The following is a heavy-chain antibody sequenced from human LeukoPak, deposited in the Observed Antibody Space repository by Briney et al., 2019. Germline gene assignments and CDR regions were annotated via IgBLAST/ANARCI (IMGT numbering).Heavy chain of an antibody. CDR1: GGSFSGYY. J-gene: IGHJ4*02. Sequence: SETLSLTCAVYGGSFSGYYWSWIRQPPGKGLEWIGEINHSGSTNYNPSLKSRVTISVDTSKNQFSLKLSSVTAADTAVYYCAAGGYISSSIDYWGQGTLVTVSS. CDR3: AAGGYISSSIDY. CDR2: INHSGST. D-gene: IGHD6-6*01. V-gene: IGHV4-34*01.